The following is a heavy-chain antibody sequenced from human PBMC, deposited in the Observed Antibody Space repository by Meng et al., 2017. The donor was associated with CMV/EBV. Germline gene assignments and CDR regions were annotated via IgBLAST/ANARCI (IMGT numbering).Heavy chain of an antibody. Sequence: ASVKVSCKASGYTFTSYAMNWVRQAPGQGLEWMGWINTNTGNPTYAQGFTGRFVFSLDTSVSTAYLQICSLKAEDTAVYYCASERPLYYDFWSGYSADAFDIWGQGTMVTVSS. CDR2: INTNTGNP. D-gene: IGHD3-3*01. CDR1: GYTFTSYA. V-gene: IGHV7-4-1*01. CDR3: ASERPLYYDFWSGYSADAFDI. J-gene: IGHJ3*02.